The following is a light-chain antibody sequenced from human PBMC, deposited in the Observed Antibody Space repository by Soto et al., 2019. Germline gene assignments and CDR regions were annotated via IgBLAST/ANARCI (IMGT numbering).Light chain of an antibody. CDR3: QQSYSTPIT. CDR1: QSISSY. Sequence: DIQMTQNPSSLSASVGDRATLTCRASQSISSYLNWYQQKPGKAPKLLIYAASSLQSGVPSRFSGSGSGTDFTLTISSLQPEDVASYYCQQSYSTPITFGRRRLPE. CDR2: AAS. V-gene: IGKV1-39*01. J-gene: IGKJ5*01.